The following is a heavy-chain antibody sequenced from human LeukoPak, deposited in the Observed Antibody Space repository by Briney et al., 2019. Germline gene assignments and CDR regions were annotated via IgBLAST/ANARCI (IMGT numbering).Heavy chain of an antibody. CDR2: IKEDESDE. D-gene: IGHD1-1*01. CDR3: ARWRGRQSEFDY. J-gene: IGHJ4*02. CDR1: GFTFSSYA. Sequence: GGSLRLSCAASGFTFSSYAMTWVRQAPGKGLEWVAHIKEDESDEYYVDSVRGRFTASRDNAKNSVNLQMNSLRVEDTAVYYCARWRGRQSEFDYWGQGTLVTVSS. V-gene: IGHV3-7*01.